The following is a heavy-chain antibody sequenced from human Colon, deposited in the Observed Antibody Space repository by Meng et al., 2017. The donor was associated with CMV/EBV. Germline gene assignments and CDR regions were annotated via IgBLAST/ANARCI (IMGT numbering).Heavy chain of an antibody. V-gene: IGHV3-48*04. CDR3: ARDPRNKGLDP. CDR1: GFTFSSYW. CDR2: INGPATAV. J-gene: IGHJ5*02. Sequence: GGSLRLSCAASGFTFSSYWMSWVRQAPGKGLEWISHINGPATAVYYANSVKGRFTISRDNAQNSLYLQMDSLRVEDSAVYYCARDPRNKGLDPWGQGTLVTVSS.